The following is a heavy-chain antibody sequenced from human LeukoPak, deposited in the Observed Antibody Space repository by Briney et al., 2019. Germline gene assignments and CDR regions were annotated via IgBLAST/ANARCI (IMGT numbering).Heavy chain of an antibody. Sequence: GGSLKLSCAASGFTFSDCAMHWVRQASGKGLEWVGLIESKAKNYATAYAASVKGTFTISRDESKNMAYLQMNSLKTDDTAVYYCTRDGGSYSHLDYWGQGTLVTVSS. CDR1: GFTFSDCA. CDR2: IESKAKNYAT. J-gene: IGHJ4*02. V-gene: IGHV3-73*01. D-gene: IGHD1-26*01. CDR3: TRDGGSYSHLDY.